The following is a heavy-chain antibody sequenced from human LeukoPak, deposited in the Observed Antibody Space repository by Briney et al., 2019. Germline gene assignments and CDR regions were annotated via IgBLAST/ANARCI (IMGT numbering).Heavy chain of an antibody. Sequence: GGSLRLSCVASGFTFSSYEMNWVRKAPGKGLEWVAFIRCDGNNKYYADCVKRRFTISRDNSKNTLYLQMNSLRGEDTAMYYWAKDVPGSLDYWGQGTLVTVSS. V-gene: IGHV3-30*02. J-gene: IGHJ4*02. CDR2: IRCDGNNK. CDR1: GFTFSSYE. D-gene: IGHD1-26*01. CDR3: AKDVPGSLDY.